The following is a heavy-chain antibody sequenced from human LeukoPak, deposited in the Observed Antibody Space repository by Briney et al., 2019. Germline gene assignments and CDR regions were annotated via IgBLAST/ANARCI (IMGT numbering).Heavy chain of an antibody. CDR3: ARDLGARFES. Sequence: SETLSLTCTVSGASISSTTYYWGWIRQPPRKGLEWIASIYYSGSTYYNPSLKSRVTISVDTSKNQFSLKLSSVTTSDTALYYCARDLGARFESWGQGILVTVSS. D-gene: IGHD3-16*01. CDR1: GASISSTTYY. CDR2: IYYSGST. V-gene: IGHV4-39*07. J-gene: IGHJ4*02.